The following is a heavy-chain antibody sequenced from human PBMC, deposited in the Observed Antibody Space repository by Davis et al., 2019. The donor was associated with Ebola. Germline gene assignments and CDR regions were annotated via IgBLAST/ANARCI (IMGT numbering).Heavy chain of an antibody. CDR3: ARESFSSGGYYTGYYYYGMDV. J-gene: IGHJ6*04. D-gene: IGHD3-10*01. V-gene: IGHV4-34*01. Sequence: GSLRLSCAAYGGSFSGYYWSWIRQPPGKGLEWIGEINHSGSTNYNPSLKSRVTISVDTSKNQFSLKLSSVTAADTAVYYCARESFSSGGYYTGYYYYGMDVWGKGTTVTVS. CDR1: GGSFSGYY. CDR2: INHSGST.